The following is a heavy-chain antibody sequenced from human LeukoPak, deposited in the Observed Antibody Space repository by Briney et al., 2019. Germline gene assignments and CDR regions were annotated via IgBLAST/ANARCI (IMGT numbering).Heavy chain of an antibody. CDR3: ARGGYCSITSSFDFDY. CDR2: IIPIFGTA. V-gene: IGHV1-69*13. CDR1: GGTFSSYA. Sequence: SVKVSCTASGGTFSSYAISWVRQAPGQGLEWMGGIIPIFGTANYAQKFQGRVTITADESTSTAYMELSSLRSEDTAVYYCARGGYCSITSSFDFDYWGQGTLVTVSS. J-gene: IGHJ4*02. D-gene: IGHD2-2*01.